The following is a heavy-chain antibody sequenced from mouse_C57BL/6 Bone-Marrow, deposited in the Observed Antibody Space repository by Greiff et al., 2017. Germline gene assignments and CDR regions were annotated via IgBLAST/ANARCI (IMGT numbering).Heavy chain of an antibody. CDR3: APGVTTPYYFDY. J-gene: IGHJ2*01. V-gene: IGHV1-42*01. CDR1: GYSFTGYY. Sequence: EVQLQQSGPELVKPGASVKISCKASGYSFTGYYMNWVKQSPEKSLEWIGEINPSTGGTTYNQKFKAKATLTVDKSSSTAYMQLTSLTSEDSAVYYCAPGVTTPYYFDYWGQGTTLTVSS. CDR2: INPSTGGT. D-gene: IGHD2-2*01.